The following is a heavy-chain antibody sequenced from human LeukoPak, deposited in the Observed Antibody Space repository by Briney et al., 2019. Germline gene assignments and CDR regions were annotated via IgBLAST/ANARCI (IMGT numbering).Heavy chain of an antibody. Sequence: GESLKISCKGSGYSFSKYWIGWVRQMPGKGLEWMGIIYPGDSDTRYSPSFQGQVTISADKSISTAYLQWSSLKASDTAMYYCARQSELYYCSSTSCYAFDIWGQGTMVTVSS. CDR1: GYSFSKYW. CDR2: IYPGDSDT. D-gene: IGHD2-2*01. J-gene: IGHJ3*02. V-gene: IGHV5-51*01. CDR3: ARQSELYYCSSTSCYAFDI.